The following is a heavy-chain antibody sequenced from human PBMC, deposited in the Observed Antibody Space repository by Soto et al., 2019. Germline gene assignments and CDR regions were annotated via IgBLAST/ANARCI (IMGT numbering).Heavy chain of an antibody. Sequence: PGGSLRLSCVASGFRLSEHSMNWVRQAPGKGLQWISYISSNSDKTYYADSVKGRFTVSRDNAKNALFLQMNSLRDDDTATYYCARLPKGSLVTAWGQGARVTVSS. CDR3: ARLPKGSLVTA. J-gene: IGHJ4*02. CDR1: GFRLSEHS. V-gene: IGHV3-48*02. CDR2: ISSNSDKT. D-gene: IGHD2-21*02.